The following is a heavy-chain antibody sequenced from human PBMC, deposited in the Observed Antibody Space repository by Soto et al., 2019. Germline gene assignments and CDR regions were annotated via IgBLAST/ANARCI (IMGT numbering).Heavy chain of an antibody. V-gene: IGHV1-69*06. CDR1: GGTFSSYA. D-gene: IGHD2-2*01. Sequence: QVQLVQSGAEVKKPGSSVKVSCKASGGTFSSYAISWVRQAPGQGLEWMGGIIPIFGTANYAQKFQGRVTITADKSTSTAYMELSSLRSEDTAVYYCARKGNIVVVPAAYDAFDIWGRGTMVTVSS. CDR2: IIPIFGTA. CDR3: ARKGNIVVVPAAYDAFDI. J-gene: IGHJ3*02.